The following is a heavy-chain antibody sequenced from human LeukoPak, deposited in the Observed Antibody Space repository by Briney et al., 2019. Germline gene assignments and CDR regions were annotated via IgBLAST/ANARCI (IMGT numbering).Heavy chain of an antibody. CDR2: INPNSGGT. V-gene: IGHV1-2*02. Sequence: GASVKVSCKASGYTFTGYYMHWVRQAPGQGLEWMGWINPNSGGTNYAQKFQGRVTMTRDTSISTAYMELSRLRSEDTAVYYCARGIVGATLYYYYYYYMDVWGKGTTVTVSS. CDR1: GYTFTGYY. D-gene: IGHD1-26*01. J-gene: IGHJ6*03. CDR3: ARGIVGATLYYYYYYYMDV.